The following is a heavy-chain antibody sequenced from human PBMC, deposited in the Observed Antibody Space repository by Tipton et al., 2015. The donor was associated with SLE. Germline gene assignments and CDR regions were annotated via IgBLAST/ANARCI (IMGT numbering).Heavy chain of an antibody. CDR1: GYSISSGYY. CDR3: ARDRLHLGELSLRGDAFDI. Sequence: TLSLTCAVSGYSISSGYYWGWIRQPPGKGLEWIGSIYHSGRTYYNPSLQSRVTISVDTSKNQFSLKLSSVTAADTAVYYCARDRLHLGELSLRGDAFDIWGQGTMVTVSS. CDR2: IYHSGRT. J-gene: IGHJ3*02. D-gene: IGHD3-16*02. V-gene: IGHV4-38-2*02.